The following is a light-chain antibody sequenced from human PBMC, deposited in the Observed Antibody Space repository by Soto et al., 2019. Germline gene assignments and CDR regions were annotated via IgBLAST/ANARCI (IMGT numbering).Light chain of an antibody. Sequence: EIGLTQSPATLSLSPGERATRSCRASQSVSCDLAWYQQKPGQAPRLLIYDASNRATGIPARFSGGGSGTDFTLTISSLEPEDFAVYYCQQRFNWPRFTFGQGTKLEIK. CDR1: QSVSCD. CDR2: DAS. CDR3: QQRFNWPRFT. V-gene: IGKV3-11*01. J-gene: IGKJ2*01.